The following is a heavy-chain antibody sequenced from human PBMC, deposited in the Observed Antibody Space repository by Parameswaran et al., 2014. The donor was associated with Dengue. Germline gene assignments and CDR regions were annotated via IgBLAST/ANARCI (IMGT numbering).Heavy chain of an antibody. J-gene: IGHJ6*02. D-gene: IGHD3-10*01. V-gene: IGHV3-48*01. CDR3: ARAGTWGNYYDVNRYFGMDM. Sequence: KWIRQPPGKGLEFVSYISSSSSNIFYADSVKGRFTVSRDNAKNSLFLQMSSPSAEDTAVYYCARAGTWGNYYDVNRYFGMDMWGQGTTVTVSS. CDR2: ISSSSSNI.